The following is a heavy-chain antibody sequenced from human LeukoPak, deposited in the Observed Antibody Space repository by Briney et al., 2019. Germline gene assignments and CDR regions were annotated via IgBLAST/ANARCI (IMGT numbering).Heavy chain of an antibody. CDR2: ISSSSSYI. CDR3: ARVVGVSAFDI. Sequence: GVSLRLSCAASGLTFSSYGMNWVRQAPGKGLEWVSSISSSSSYIYYADSVRGRFTISRDNAKNSLYLQMNSLRAEDTAVYYCARVVGVSAFDIWGQGTMVTVSS. J-gene: IGHJ3*02. V-gene: IGHV3-21*01. D-gene: IGHD1-26*01. CDR1: GLTFSSYG.